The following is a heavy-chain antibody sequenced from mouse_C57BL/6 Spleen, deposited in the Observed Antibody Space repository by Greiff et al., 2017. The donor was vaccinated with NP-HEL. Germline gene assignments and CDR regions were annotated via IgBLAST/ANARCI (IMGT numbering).Heavy chain of an antibody. V-gene: IGHV1-69*01. J-gene: IGHJ3*01. CDR2: IDPSDSYT. CDR1: GYTFTSYW. D-gene: IGHD2-4*01. Sequence: VQLQQPGAELEMPGASVKLSCKASGYTFTSYWMHWVKQRPGQGLEWIGEIDPSDSYTNYNQKFKGKSTLTVDKSSSTAYMQLSSLTSEDSAVYYCARLPYDYDGAYWGQGTLVTVSA. CDR3: ARLPYDYDGAY.